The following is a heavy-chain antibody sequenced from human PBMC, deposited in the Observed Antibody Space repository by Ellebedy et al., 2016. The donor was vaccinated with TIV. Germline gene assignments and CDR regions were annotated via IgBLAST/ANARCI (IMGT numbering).Heavy chain of an antibody. CDR1: GFSFSTYA. J-gene: IGHJ4*02. D-gene: IGHD6-6*01. V-gene: IGHV3-30*14. CDR2: VSFDVDKK. Sequence: GESLKISCAASGFSFSTYAMHWVRQSPRKGLEWVAIVSFDVDKKFYTDSVKGRFTISRDNSKNTLYLQMNSLRVEDTAVYYCARDGGAARTAPPDYWGQGTLVTVSS. CDR3: ARDGGAARTAPPDY.